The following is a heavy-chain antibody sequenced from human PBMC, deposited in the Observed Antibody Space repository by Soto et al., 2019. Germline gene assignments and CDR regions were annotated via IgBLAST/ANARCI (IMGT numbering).Heavy chain of an antibody. D-gene: IGHD5-12*01. CDR1: GFTFSSYP. Sequence: EVQLLESGGGLAQPGGSLRLSCAASGFTFSSYPMSWVRQAPGQGLEWVSGIVASGGITYYADSVKGRFTISREKSKNTLYLEMNCLGAAETAVYYCAKNSAATIRVGYDYWGQGTLVTVSS. CDR3: AKNSAATIRVGYDY. CDR2: IVASGGIT. J-gene: IGHJ4*02. V-gene: IGHV3-23*01.